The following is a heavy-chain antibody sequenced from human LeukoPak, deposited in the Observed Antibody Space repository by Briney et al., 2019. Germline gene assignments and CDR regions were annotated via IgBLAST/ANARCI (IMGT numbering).Heavy chain of an antibody. Sequence: ASVKVSCKASGYTFTGYYMHWVRQAPGRGLEWMGWINPNSGGTNYAQKFQGRVTMTRDTSISTAYMELSRLRSDDTAVYYCASGDSSGYYYDYFDYWGQGTLVTVSS. CDR2: INPNSGGT. CDR1: GYTFTGYY. D-gene: IGHD3-22*01. V-gene: IGHV1-2*02. J-gene: IGHJ4*02. CDR3: ASGDSSGYYYDYFDY.